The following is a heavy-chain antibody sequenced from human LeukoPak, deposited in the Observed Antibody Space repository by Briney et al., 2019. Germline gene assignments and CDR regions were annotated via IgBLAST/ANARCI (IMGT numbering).Heavy chain of an antibody. CDR1: GYSFTSYW. Sequence: GESLKISCKGSGYSFTSYWIGWVRQMPGKCLEWMGIIYPGDSDTRYSPTFQGQVTISADKSFSTAYLQWSSLKASDTAMYYCARLPSLSPYGGELYFDYWGQGTLVTVSS. D-gene: IGHD3-10*01. CDR3: ARLPSLSPYGGELYFDY. V-gene: IGHV5-51*01. J-gene: IGHJ4*02. CDR2: IYPGDSDT.